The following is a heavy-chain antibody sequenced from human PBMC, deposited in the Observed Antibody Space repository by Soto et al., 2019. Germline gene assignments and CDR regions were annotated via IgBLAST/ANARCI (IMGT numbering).Heavy chain of an antibody. J-gene: IGHJ6*02. V-gene: IGHV3-15*01. CDR2: IKSKTDGGTT. Sequence: KTGGSLRLSCAASGFTFSNARMSWVRQAPGKGLEWVGRIKSKTDGGTTDYAAPVKGRFTISRDDSKNTLYLQMNSLKTEDTAVYYCTTGLEDKYYDFWSGYDYYYYGMDVWGQGTTVTVSS. CDR3: TTGLEDKYYDFWSGYDYYYYGMDV. D-gene: IGHD3-3*01. CDR1: GFTFSNAR.